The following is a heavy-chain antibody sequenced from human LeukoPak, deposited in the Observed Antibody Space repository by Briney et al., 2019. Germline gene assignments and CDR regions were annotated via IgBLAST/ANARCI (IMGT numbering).Heavy chain of an antibody. CDR1: GFTFSTYA. CDR2: ISGSGGST. D-gene: IGHD4-11*01. V-gene: IGHV3-23*01. J-gene: IGHJ4*02. Sequence: GSLRLSWAASGFTFSTYAMSWVRQAPGKGLEWVSLISGSGGSTYYADSVKGRFTISRDNGKNTLSLQMNSLRAEDTALYYCAKERLTTTTFDSWGRGTLVTVSS. CDR3: AKERLTTTTFDS.